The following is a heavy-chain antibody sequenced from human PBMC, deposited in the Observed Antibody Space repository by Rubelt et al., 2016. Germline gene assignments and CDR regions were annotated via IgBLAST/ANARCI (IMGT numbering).Heavy chain of an antibody. CDR2: IYWDVDK. J-gene: IGHJ4*02. Sequence: QITLKESGPTLVKPTQALTLTCTFSGFSLSTSRVGVGWIRHPPGKALEWLALIYWDVDKRYSPSLKTRLTITKDTSKNQVVLTMTTRDPVDTATYYCAHRGQLLWGVLDYWGQGTLVTVSS. D-gene: IGHD2-2*01. V-gene: IGHV2-5*02. CDR3: AHRGQLLWGVLDY. CDR1: GFSLSTSRVG.